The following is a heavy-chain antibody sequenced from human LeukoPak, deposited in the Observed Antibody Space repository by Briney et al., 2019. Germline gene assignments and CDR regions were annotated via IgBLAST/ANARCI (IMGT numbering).Heavy chain of an antibody. Sequence: GGSLRLSCAASGFTFSSDAMSWVRQAPGKGLEWVSAISGSGGSTYYADSVKGRFTISRDNSKNTLYLQMNSLRAEDTAVYYCAKDRKSGSYLRGFDYWGQGTLVTVSS. CDR2: ISGSGGST. J-gene: IGHJ4*02. V-gene: IGHV3-23*01. D-gene: IGHD1-26*01. CDR1: GFTFSSDA. CDR3: AKDRKSGSYLRGFDY.